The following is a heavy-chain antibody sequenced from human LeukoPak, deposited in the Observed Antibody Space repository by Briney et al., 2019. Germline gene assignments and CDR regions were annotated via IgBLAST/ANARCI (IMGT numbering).Heavy chain of an antibody. CDR1: GGSISSYY. D-gene: IGHD3-10*01. J-gene: IGHJ5*02. CDR3: ARGGYVLLWFGESDNWFDP. V-gene: IGHV4-59*01. CDR2: IYYSGST. Sequence: SETLSLTCTVSGGSISSYYWSWIRQPPGKGLEWIGYIYYSGSTNYNPSLKSRVTISVDTSKNQFSLKLSSVTAADTAVYYYARGGYVLLWFGESDNWFDPWGQGTLVTVSS.